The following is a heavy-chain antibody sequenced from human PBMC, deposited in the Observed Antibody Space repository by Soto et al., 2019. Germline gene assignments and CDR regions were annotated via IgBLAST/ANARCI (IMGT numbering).Heavy chain of an antibody. CDR2: ISAYNGNT. Sequence: ASVKVSCKASGYTFTSYGISWVRQAPGQGLEWMGWISAYNGNTNYAQKLQGRVTMTTDTSTSAAYMELRSLRSDDTAVYYCARDYYGSGPYYYYMDVWGKGTTVTVSS. CDR1: GYTFTSYG. J-gene: IGHJ6*03. D-gene: IGHD3-10*01. CDR3: ARDYYGSGPYYYYMDV. V-gene: IGHV1-18*01.